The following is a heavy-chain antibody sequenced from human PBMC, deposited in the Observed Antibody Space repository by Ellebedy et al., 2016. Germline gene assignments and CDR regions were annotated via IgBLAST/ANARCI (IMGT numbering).Heavy chain of an antibody. Sequence: SGPMLVKPTQTLTLTCTFSGFSLSTSGVGVGWIRQPPGKALEWLALIYWDDDKRYSPSLKSRLTITKDTSKNQVVLTMTNMDPVDTATYYCAHRRESEGLNWYFDLWGRGTLVTVSS. J-gene: IGHJ2*01. CDR2: IYWDDDK. CDR1: GFSLSTSGVG. CDR3: AHRRESEGLNWYFDL. V-gene: IGHV2-5*02. D-gene: IGHD3-16*01.